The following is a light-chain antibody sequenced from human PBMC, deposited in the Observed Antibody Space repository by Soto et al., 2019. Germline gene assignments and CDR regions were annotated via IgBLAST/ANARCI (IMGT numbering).Light chain of an antibody. V-gene: IGLV1-36*01. Sequence: QSVLTQPPSVSEAPRKRVTISCSGSSSNIGNNAVNWYQQLPGKAPKLLIYYDDLLPSGVSDRFSGSKSGTSASLAISGLKAEDEADYYGSAWDDSLNGWVFGGGTKRTVL. CDR3: SAWDDSLNGWV. CDR1: SSNIGNNA. CDR2: YDD. J-gene: IGLJ3*02.